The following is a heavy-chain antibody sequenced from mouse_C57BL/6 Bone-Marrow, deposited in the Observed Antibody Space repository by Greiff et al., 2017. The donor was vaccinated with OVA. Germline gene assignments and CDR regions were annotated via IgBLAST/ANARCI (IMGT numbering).Heavy chain of an antibody. CDR2: IYPRSGNT. D-gene: IGHD4-1*01. J-gene: IGHJ1*03. Sequence: QVQLQQSGAELARPGASVKLSCKASGYTLTSYGISWVKQRTGQGLEWIGEIYPRSGNTYYNEKYKGKATLTADKSSSTAYMELRSLTSEDSAVYFWALTQYFDVWGTGTTVTVSS. V-gene: IGHV1-81*01. CDR1: GYTLTSYG. CDR3: ALTQYFDV.